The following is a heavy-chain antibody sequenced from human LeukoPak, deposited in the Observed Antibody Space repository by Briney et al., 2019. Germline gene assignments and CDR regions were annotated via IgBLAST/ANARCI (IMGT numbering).Heavy chain of an antibody. D-gene: IGHD3-22*01. CDR3: ARDTPTYYYDSSGYYPAALDI. Sequence: GASVKVSCKASGYTFTGYYMHWVRQAPGQGLEWMGWINPNSGGTNYAQKFQGGVTMTRDTSISTAYMELSRLRSDDTAVYYCARDTPTYYYDSSGYYPAALDIWGQGTMVTVSS. J-gene: IGHJ3*02. CDR2: INPNSGGT. CDR1: GYTFTGYY. V-gene: IGHV1-2*02.